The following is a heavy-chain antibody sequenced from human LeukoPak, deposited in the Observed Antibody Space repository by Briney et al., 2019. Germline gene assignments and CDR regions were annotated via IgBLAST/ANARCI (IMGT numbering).Heavy chain of an antibody. J-gene: IGHJ4*02. CDR2: INHSGST. Sequence: SETLSLTCAVYGVSFSGYYWSWIRQPPGKGLYWIGEINHSGSTNYNPSLKSRVTILLDTSKNQISLQLSSVTAADTAVYYFAWGRTPEYDILTGYRSQYYFDYWGQGTLVTVSS. V-gene: IGHV4-34*01. D-gene: IGHD3-9*01. CDR1: GVSFSGYY. CDR3: AWGRTPEYDILTGYRSQYYFDY.